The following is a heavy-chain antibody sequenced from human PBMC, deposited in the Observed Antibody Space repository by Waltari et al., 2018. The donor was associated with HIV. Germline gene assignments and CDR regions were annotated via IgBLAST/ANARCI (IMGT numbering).Heavy chain of an antibody. Sequence: QVQLHESGPGMVKPSETLSLTCAVSGYSISRDYYWGGIRQPPGKGLEWIGSASRSGSTYYSPSLKSRVTISLDTSKNQFSLKLNSVAAADTAVYYCGSGSRRGHSHGIDYWGQGTLVTVSS. J-gene: IGHJ4*02. CDR2: ASRSGST. CDR3: GSGSRRGHSHGIDY. CDR1: GYSISRDYY. D-gene: IGHD5-18*01. V-gene: IGHV4-38-2*01.